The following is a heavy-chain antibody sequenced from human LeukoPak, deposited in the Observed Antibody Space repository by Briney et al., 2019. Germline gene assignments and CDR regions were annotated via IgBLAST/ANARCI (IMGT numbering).Heavy chain of an antibody. CDR1: GYTFTSYD. J-gene: IGHJ4*02. CDR3: AGWYYDFWSGYPTFDY. V-gene: IGHV1-8*03. D-gene: IGHD3-3*01. Sequence: RASVKVSCKASGYTFTSYDINWVRQATGQGLEWMGWMNPNSGNTGYAQKFQGRVTITRNTSISTAYMELSSLRSEDTAVYYCAGWYYDFWSGYPTFDYWGQGTLVTVSS. CDR2: MNPNSGNT.